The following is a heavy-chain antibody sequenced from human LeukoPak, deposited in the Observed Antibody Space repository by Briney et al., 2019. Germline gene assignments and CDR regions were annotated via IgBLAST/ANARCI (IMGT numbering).Heavy chain of an antibody. Sequence: PGGSLRLSCTASGFSFGDYAVSRFRQAPGKGLEWVGLIRTKAYGETTEYAASVKDRFTISRDDSKTIAYLQMNSLKNEDSAVYYCTRFMHQWLELFDCWGQGTLVTVSS. J-gene: IGHJ4*02. CDR2: IRTKAYGETT. CDR3: TRFMHQWLELFDC. D-gene: IGHD6-19*01. V-gene: IGHV3-49*03. CDR1: GFSFGDYA.